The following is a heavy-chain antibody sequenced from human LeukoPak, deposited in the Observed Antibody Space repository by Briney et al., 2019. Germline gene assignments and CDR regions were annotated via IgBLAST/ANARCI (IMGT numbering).Heavy chain of an antibody. Sequence: SETLSLTCTVSGGAISSSSYYWGWIRQPPGKGLEWIGSIYYSGSTYYNPSLKSRVTISVDTSKNQFSLKLSSVTAADTAVYYCARAGELIMITFGGDPGAFDIWGQGTMVTVSS. CDR1: GGAISSSSYY. CDR3: ARAGELIMITFGGDPGAFDI. J-gene: IGHJ3*02. V-gene: IGHV4-39*01. CDR2: IYYSGST. D-gene: IGHD3-16*01.